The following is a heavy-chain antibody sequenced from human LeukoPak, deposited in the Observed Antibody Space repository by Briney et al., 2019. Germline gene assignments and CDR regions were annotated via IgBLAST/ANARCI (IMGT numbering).Heavy chain of an antibody. V-gene: IGHV3-74*01. D-gene: IGHD1-26*01. CDR1: EFTFSTYW. J-gene: IGHJ6*03. Sequence: GGSLRLSCAASEFTFSTYWMHWVRQAPGKGLVWVSRISRDGTNTFYADSVKGRFTISRDDAKNTLYLQMNSLRGDDTAVYYCTREWDLPGAYYMDVWGKGTTVTVSS. CDR3: TREWDLPGAYYMDV. CDR2: ISRDGTNT.